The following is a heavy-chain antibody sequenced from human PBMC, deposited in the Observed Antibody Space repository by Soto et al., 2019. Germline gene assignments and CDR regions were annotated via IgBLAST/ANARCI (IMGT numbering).Heavy chain of an antibody. V-gene: IGHV1-18*04. CDR1: GYTFTSYG. Sequence: ASVKVSCKASGYTFTSYGISWVRQAPGQGLEWMGWISAYNGNTNYAQKLQGRVTMTTDTSTSTAYMELRSLKASDTAMYYCARQIRHYDSWSNEYYYYGLDVWGQGTTVTVSS. CDR2: ISAYNGNT. J-gene: IGHJ6*02. CDR3: ARQIRHYDSWSNEYYYYGLDV. D-gene: IGHD3-3*01.